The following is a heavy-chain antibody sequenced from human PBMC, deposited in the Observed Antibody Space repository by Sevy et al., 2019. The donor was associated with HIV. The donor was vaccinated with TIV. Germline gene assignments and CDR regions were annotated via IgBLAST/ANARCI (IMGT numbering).Heavy chain of an antibody. CDR1: GFTFSSYN. V-gene: IGHV3-21*01. CDR2: ITSGSSYI. Sequence: GGSLRLSCAASGFTFSSYNINWVRQAPGKGLEWVSSITSGSSYIFYADSVKGRFTTSRDNPKNSLYLQMNSLRAEDTAVYYCARDKTILEGRYGMEVWGQGTTVTVSS. J-gene: IGHJ6*02. CDR3: ARDKTILEGRYGMEV. D-gene: IGHD3-3*01.